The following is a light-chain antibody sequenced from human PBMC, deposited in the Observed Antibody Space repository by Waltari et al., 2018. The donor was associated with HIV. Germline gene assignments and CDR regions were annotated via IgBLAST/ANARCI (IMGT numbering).Light chain of an antibody. CDR2: DAF. V-gene: IGKV3-11*01. Sequence: EIVLTQSPATLSLSPGERATLSCRASQSVSSNYLAWYQHKPGQAPRLLIYDAFNRATGIPARFSGSGSGTDFTRTISSLEPEDSALYYCQQRSSWPRGTFGQGTKLEIK. J-gene: IGKJ2*02. CDR3: QQRSSWPRGT. CDR1: QSVSSNY.